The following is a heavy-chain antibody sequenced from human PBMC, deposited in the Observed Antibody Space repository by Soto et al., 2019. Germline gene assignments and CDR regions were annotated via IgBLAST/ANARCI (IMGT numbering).Heavy chain of an antibody. J-gene: IGHJ6*02. V-gene: IGHV4-31*03. D-gene: IGHD3-22*01. CDR3: ARAQDYYDSSGYYYYGMDV. CDR2: IYYSGST. CDR1: CGSISSGGYY. Sequence: SETLSLTCTVSCGSISSGGYYWSWIRQHPGKGLEWIGYIYYSGSTYYNPSLKSRVTISVDTSKNQFSLKLSSVTAADTAVYYCARAQDYYDSSGYYYYGMDVWGQGTTVTVSS.